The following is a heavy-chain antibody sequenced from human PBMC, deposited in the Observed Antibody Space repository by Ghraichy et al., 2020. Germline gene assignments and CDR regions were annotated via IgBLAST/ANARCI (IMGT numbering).Heavy chain of an antibody. V-gene: IGHV2-70*11. CDR2: IDWDDDK. CDR1: GFSLSTSAMC. D-gene: IGHD2-21*02. Sequence: SGPTLVKPTQTLTLTCTFSGFSLSTSAMCVSWIRQPPGKALEWLARIDWDDDKYYNTSLKTRLTISKDTSKNQVVLTMTNMDPVDTATYYCTRGLVTSSTYWYFDLWGRGTLVTVSS. J-gene: IGHJ2*01. CDR3: TRGLVTSSTYWYFDL.